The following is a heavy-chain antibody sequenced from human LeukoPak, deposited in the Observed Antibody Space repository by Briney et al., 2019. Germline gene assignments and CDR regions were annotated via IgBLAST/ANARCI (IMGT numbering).Heavy chain of an antibody. CDR3: ARDVGWYYDSSGTFDY. J-gene: IGHJ4*02. CDR2: IYYSGST. Sequence: ASETLSLTCTVPGGSISSYYWSWIRQPPGKGLEWIGYIYYSGSTNYNPSLKSRVTMSVDTSKNQFSLKLSSVTAADTAVYYCARDVGWYYDSSGTFDYWGQGTLVTVSS. D-gene: IGHD3-22*01. V-gene: IGHV4-59*12. CDR1: GGSISSYY.